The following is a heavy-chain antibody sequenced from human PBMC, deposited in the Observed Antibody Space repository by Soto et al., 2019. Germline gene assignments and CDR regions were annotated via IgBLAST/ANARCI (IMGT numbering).Heavy chain of an antibody. V-gene: IGHV4-4*02. J-gene: IGHJ5*02. CDR3: VALHTLGTSYWFDP. D-gene: IGHD1-26*01. CDR2: IYHSGST. Sequence: QVQLQESGPGLVKPSGTLSLTCAVSGGSISSSNWWSWVRQPPGKGLEWIGEIYHSGSTNHNPSLTSRVSISVETSKNHCSLKLSAVTAADTAGYYCVALHTLGTSYWFDPWGQGTLVTVSS. CDR1: GGSISSSNW.